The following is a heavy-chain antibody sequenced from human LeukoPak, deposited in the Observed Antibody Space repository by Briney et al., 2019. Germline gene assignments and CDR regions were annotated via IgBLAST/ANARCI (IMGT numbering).Heavy chain of an antibody. D-gene: IGHD3-22*01. V-gene: IGHV3-9*01. CDR1: GFTFDDFA. J-gene: IGHJ4*02. CDR3: AKGPGTYYYDSSGYYFPDY. CDR2: ISWNSGSI. Sequence: GGSLRLSCAASGFTFDDFAMHWVRQAPGKGLEWVSGISWNSGSIGYADSVKGRFTISRDNAKNSLYLQMNSLRAEDTALYYCAKGPGTYYYDSSGYYFPDYWGQGTLVTVSS.